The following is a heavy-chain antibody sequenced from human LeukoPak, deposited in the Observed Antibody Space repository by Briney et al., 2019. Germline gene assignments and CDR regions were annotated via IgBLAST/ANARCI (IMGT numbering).Heavy chain of an antibody. V-gene: IGHV1-46*01. J-gene: IGHJ4*02. CDR3: ARTAARRFDY. D-gene: IGHD6-6*01. CDR1: GYTFPSYF. CDR2: INPTGGST. Sequence: ASVKVSCKASGYTFPSYFMHWVRQAPGQGLEWMGIINPTGGSTTYAQKFQGRVTMTRDTSTSTVYMELSSLRSDDTAVYYCARTAARRFDYWGQGTPVTVSS.